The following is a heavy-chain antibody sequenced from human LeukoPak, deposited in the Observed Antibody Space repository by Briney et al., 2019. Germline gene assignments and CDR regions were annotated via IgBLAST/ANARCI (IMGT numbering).Heavy chain of an antibody. CDR3: AKDFDYSNYYFDY. D-gene: IGHD4-11*01. Sequence: PGGSLRLSCAASGFTFSSYGMHWVRQAPGKGLEWVAVISYDGSNKYYADSVKGRFTISRDNSKNTLYLQMNSLRAEDTAVYYCAKDFDYSNYYFDYWGQGTLVTVSS. J-gene: IGHJ4*02. CDR2: ISYDGSNK. V-gene: IGHV3-30*18. CDR1: GFTFSSYG.